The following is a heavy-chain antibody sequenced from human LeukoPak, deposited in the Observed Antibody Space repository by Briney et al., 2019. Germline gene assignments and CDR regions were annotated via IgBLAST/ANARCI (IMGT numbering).Heavy chain of an antibody. Sequence: SETLSLTCSVSGGSISSYYWSWIRQPPGKGLEWIGHIFYTGSTNHNPSLKGRVTISVDSSKNQFSLKVSSVTAADTAVYYCARGQKRLDYYNSYGMDVWGQGTTVTVSS. D-gene: IGHD4-11*01. CDR1: GGSISSYY. V-gene: IGHV4-59*01. CDR2: IFYTGST. CDR3: ARGQKRLDYYNSYGMDV. J-gene: IGHJ6*02.